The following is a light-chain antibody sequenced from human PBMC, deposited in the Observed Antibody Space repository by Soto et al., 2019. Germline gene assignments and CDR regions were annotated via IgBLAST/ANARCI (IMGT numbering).Light chain of an antibody. CDR2: RTS. J-gene: IGKJ1*01. V-gene: IGKV2-30*01. CDR3: MQGTHWPPT. CDR1: QSLVYSDGNAY. Sequence: DVVMTQSPLSLPVTLGQPASISCRSSQSLVYSDGNAYLSWCQQRPGQSPRRLIYRTSNRDSGVPDRLSGSGSGTDFTLKINRVEAEDVGVYYCMQGTHWPPTFGRGTKVEIK.